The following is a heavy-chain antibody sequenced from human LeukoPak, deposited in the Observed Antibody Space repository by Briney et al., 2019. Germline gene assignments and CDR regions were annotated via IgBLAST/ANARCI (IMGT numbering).Heavy chain of an antibody. V-gene: IGHV4-34*01. D-gene: IGHD3-3*01. Sequence: SETLSLTCAVYGVSFSGYYWSWIRQPPGKGLEWIGEINHSGSTNYNPSLKSRVTISVDTSKNQFSLKLSSVTAADTAVYYCARGGRFWNWFDPWGQGTLVTVSS. CDR2: INHSGST. J-gene: IGHJ5*02. CDR3: ARGGRFWNWFDP. CDR1: GVSFSGYY.